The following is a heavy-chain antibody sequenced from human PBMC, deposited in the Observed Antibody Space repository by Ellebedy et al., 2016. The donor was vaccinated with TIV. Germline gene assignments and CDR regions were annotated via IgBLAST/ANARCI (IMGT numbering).Heavy chain of an antibody. Sequence: SETLSLXXTVSGYSISSVYYWTWIRPPPGKGLEWIGYIYSSGSTNYNPSLKSRVTISVDTSKNQFSLNLNSVTAADTAVYYCARRGQMEILRHAFEIWGQGTMVIVS. CDR3: ARRGQMEILRHAFEI. J-gene: IGHJ3*02. V-gene: IGHV4-61*01. D-gene: IGHD5-24*01. CDR1: GYSISSVYY. CDR2: IYSSGST.